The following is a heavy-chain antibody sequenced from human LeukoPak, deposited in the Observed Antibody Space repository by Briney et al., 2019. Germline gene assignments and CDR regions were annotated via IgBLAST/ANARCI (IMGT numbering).Heavy chain of an antibody. J-gene: IGHJ3*02. V-gene: IGHV1-18*01. CDR3: ARDWQLPSGPDVFDI. CDR1: GFSFPSYG. CDR2: ITAYDGDT. D-gene: IGHD1-1*01. Sequence: ASVKVACKASGFSFPSYGISWVRQAPGQGLEWIGWITAYDGDTNYAEKFQGRVTMATDTSTSTASMELWSLRSDDTAVYYCARDWQLPSGPDVFDIWGQGTVVTVSS.